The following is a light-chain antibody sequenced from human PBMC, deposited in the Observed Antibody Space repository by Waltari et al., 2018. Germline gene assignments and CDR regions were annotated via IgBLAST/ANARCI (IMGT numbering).Light chain of an antibody. V-gene: IGLV2-8*01. CDR2: DVN. J-gene: IGLJ2*01. CDR1: NSDVGTSTY. CDR3: SSYAGNNISL. Sequence: QSALTQPPSATGSPGQSVTISCTGTNSDVGTSTYVSWYQHRAGKAPKLIIFDVNKRPAGVPDLFSGSTSDNTASLTVSGLQAEDEADYYCSSYAGNNISLFGGGTKLTVL.